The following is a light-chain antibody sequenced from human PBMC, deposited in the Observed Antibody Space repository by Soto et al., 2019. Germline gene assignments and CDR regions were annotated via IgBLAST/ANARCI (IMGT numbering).Light chain of an antibody. CDR2: LHSDGSH. CDR3: QTWGTGIQV. V-gene: IGLV4-69*01. Sequence: QSVLTQSPSASASLGASVKLTCTLSNGHSTYAIAWHQQQPEKGPRYLMKLHSDGSHIKGDGIPDRFSGSSSGAERYLTISSLQSEDEADYYCQTWGTGIQVFGGGTKVTVL. J-gene: IGLJ3*02. CDR1: NGHSTYA.